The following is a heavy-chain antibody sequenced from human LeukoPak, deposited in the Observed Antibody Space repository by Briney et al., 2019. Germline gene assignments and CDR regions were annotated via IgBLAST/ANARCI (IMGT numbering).Heavy chain of an antibody. V-gene: IGHV4-59*08. CDR3: ARYSGSYYYFDY. J-gene: IGHJ4*02. CDR1: GGSISSYY. CDR2: IYYSGST. Sequence: SETLSLTCTVSGGSISSYYWSWIRQPPGKGLEWIGYIYYSGSTSYNPSLKSRVTISVDTSKNQFSLKLSSVTAADTAVYYCARYSGSYYYFDYWGQGTLVTVSS. D-gene: IGHD1-26*01.